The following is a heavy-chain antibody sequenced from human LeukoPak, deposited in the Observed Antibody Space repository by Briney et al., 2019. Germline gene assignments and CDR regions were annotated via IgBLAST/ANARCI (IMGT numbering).Heavy chain of an antibody. V-gene: IGHV3-15*01. CDR1: GFTFSSYA. Sequence: GGSLRLSCAASGFTFSSYAMSWVRQAPGKGLEWVGRIKSKTDGGTTDYAAPVKGRFTISRDDSKNTLYLQMNSLKTEDTAVYYCTTDLQQWPNDYWGQGTLVTVSS. J-gene: IGHJ4*02. CDR3: TTDLQQWPNDY. CDR2: IKSKTDGGTT. D-gene: IGHD6-19*01.